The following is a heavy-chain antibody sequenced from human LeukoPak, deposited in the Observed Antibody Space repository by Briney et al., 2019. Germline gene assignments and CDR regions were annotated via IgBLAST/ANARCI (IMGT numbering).Heavy chain of an antibody. CDR1: GFTVSSNY. CDR3: TRRKLGNYFDY. J-gene: IGHJ4*02. D-gene: IGHD7-27*01. CDR2: IRSKAYGGTT. Sequence: GGSLRLSCAASGFTVSSNYMSWVRQAPGKGLEWVGFIRSKAYGGTTEYAASVKGRFTISRDDSKSIAYLQMNSLKTEDTAVYYCTRRKLGNYFDYWGQGTLVTVSS. V-gene: IGHV3-49*04.